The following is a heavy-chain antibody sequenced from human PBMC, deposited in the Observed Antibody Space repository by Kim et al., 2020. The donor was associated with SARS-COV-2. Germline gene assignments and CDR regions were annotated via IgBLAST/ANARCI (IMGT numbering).Heavy chain of an antibody. V-gene: IGHV4-39*07. D-gene: IGHD3-22*01. Sequence: KSRVTISVDTSKNQFSLKLSSVTAADTAVYYCARRLGYYDSSGSSKGMDVWGQGTTVTVSS. CDR3: ARRLGYYDSSGSSKGMDV. J-gene: IGHJ6*02.